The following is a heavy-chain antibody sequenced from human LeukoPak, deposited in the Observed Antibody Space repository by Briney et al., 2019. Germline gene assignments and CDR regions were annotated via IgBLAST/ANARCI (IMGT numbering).Heavy chain of an antibody. Sequence: PGGSLRLSCAASGFTFSSYWMSWVRQAPGKGLEWVANIKQDGSEKYYVDSVKGRFTISRDNAKNSLYLQMNSLRAEDTAVYYCARDGRVGAMLNFDYWGQGTLVTVSS. CDR1: GFTFSSYW. CDR3: ARDGRVGAMLNFDY. V-gene: IGHV3-7*01. D-gene: IGHD1-26*01. CDR2: IKQDGSEK. J-gene: IGHJ4*02.